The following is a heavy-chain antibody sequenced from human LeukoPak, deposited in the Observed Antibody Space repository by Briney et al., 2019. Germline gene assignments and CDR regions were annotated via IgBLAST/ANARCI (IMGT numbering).Heavy chain of an antibody. CDR2: IKQDGSEK. V-gene: IGHV3-7*01. D-gene: IGHD3-3*01. Sequence: PGGSLRLSCAASGFRFSSYWMSWVRQAPGKGLEWVANIKQDGSEKYYVDSVKGRFTVSRDNAKNSLYLEMNSLRAEDTAVYYCARRGSFEFWSDYFQRLEGWFDPWGQGTLVTVSS. CDR1: GFRFSSYW. CDR3: ARRGSFEFWSDYFQRLEGWFDP. J-gene: IGHJ5*02.